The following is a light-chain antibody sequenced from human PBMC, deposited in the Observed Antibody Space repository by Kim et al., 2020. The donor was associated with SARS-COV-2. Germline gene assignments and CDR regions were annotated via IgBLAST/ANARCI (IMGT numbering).Light chain of an antibody. CDR3: QAWDSSFAV. Sequence: VSPGQTASITCSGDKLGDKYACWYQQKPGQSPVLVIYQDSKRPSGIPGRFSGSNSGNTATLTISGTQAMDEADYYCQAWDSSFAVFGGGTQLTVL. V-gene: IGLV3-1*01. J-gene: IGLJ7*01. CDR2: QDS. CDR1: KLGDKY.